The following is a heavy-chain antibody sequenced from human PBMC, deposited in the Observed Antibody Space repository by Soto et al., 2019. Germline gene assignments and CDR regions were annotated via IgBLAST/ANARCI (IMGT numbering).Heavy chain of an antibody. CDR1: GFTFSSYW. V-gene: IGHV3-74*01. CDR2: INSDGSST. D-gene: IGHD3-3*01. J-gene: IGHJ5*02. Sequence: GGSLRLSCAASGFTFSSYWMHWVRQAPGKGLVWVSRINSDGSSTSYADSVKGRFTISRDNAKNTLYLQMNSLRAEDTAVYYCARAPSGRVHPKPGITIFGVVVGHWFDPWGQGTLVTVSS. CDR3: ARAPSGRVHPKPGITIFGVVVGHWFDP.